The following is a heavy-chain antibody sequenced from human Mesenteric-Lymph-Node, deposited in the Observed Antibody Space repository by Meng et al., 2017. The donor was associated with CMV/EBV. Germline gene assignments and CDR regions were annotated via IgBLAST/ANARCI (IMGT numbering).Heavy chain of an antibody. V-gene: IGHV4-59*01. D-gene: IGHD2-8*01. CDR1: GFTFSSYA. J-gene: IGHJ6*02. CDR2: IYYSGST. CDR3: ARLFVPRPYYYGMDV. Sequence: ESLKISCAASGFTFSSYAMSWIRQPPGKGLEWIGYIYYSGSTNYNPSLKSRVTISVDTSKNQFSLKLSSVTAADTAVYYCARLFVPRPYYYGMDVWGQGTTVTVSS.